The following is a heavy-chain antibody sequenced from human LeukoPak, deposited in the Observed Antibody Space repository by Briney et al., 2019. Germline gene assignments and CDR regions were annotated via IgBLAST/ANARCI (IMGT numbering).Heavy chain of an antibody. CDR1: GGSSRSGDYF. D-gene: IGHD4-23*01. Sequence: SETLSLTCAVSGGSSRSGDYFRSWIRQPPGKGLEWIGHIHYSGNTYYNPSLKSRVSISVDASKNQFSLKLSSVTAADTAVYYCARENNDYGGKKAFDYWGQGTLVTVSS. CDR2: IHYSGNT. V-gene: IGHV4-30-4*01. CDR3: ARENNDYGGKKAFDY. J-gene: IGHJ4*02.